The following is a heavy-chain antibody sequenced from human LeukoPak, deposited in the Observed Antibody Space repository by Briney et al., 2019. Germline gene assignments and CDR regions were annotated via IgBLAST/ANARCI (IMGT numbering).Heavy chain of an antibody. Sequence: ASVKVSCKASGYTFTGYYMHWVRQAPGQGLEWMGWINPNSGGTNYAQKFQGRVTMTRDTSISTAYMELSRLRSDDTAVYYCARDVSGYDPYDAFDIWGQGTKVTVSS. D-gene: IGHD5-12*01. CDR3: ARDVSGYDPYDAFDI. J-gene: IGHJ3*02. CDR1: GYTFTGYY. V-gene: IGHV1-2*02. CDR2: INPNSGGT.